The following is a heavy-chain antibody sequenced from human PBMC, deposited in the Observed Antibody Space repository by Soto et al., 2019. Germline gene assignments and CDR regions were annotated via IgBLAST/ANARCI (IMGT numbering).Heavy chain of an antibody. CDR1: GYTFTDYA. V-gene: IGHV1-3*01. CDR3: ARARLDGNGYTWSWFDP. CDR2: INAGNGKT. Sequence: QVQLVQSEAEVKEPGASVKVSCKASGYTFTDYALQWVRQAPGQSLEWMGWINAGNGKTKYSQKFLGRVTFTRDTSASTAYMEMSSLTYEDTAVFYCARARLDGNGYTWSWFDPWGQGVLVTVSS. D-gene: IGHD5-12*01. J-gene: IGHJ5*02.